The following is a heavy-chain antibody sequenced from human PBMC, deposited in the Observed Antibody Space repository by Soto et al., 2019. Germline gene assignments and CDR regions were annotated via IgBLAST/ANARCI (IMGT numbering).Heavy chain of an antibody. CDR2: IIPIFGTA. CDR1: GGTFSSYA. Sequence: SVKVSCKASGGTFSSYAISWVRQAPGQGLEWMGGIIPIFGTANYAQKFQGRVTITADESTSTAYMELSSLRSEDTAVYYCARVRKTYYDFWSGYFDYWGQGTLVTLSS. J-gene: IGHJ4*02. D-gene: IGHD3-3*01. CDR3: ARVRKTYYDFWSGYFDY. V-gene: IGHV1-69*13.